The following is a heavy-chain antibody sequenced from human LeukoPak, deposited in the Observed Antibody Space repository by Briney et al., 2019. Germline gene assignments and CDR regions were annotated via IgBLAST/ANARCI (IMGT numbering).Heavy chain of an antibody. D-gene: IGHD1-26*01. Sequence: KPGESLKISCEASEYIFTNYWIGWVRQVPGRGLEWMGIVYPGDSDTSYSPAFQGQVTISADKSISTAYLQWRSLKASDTAMYYCASKASGSYRGAFDYWGQGTLVTVSS. CDR2: VYPGDSDT. V-gene: IGHV5-51*01. CDR1: EYIFTNYW. J-gene: IGHJ4*02. CDR3: ASKASGSYRGAFDY.